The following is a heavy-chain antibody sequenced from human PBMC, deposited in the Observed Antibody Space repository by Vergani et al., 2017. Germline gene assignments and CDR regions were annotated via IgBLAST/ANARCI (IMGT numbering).Heavy chain of an antibody. D-gene: IGHD5-24*01. J-gene: IGHJ1*01. V-gene: IGHV2-5*01. Sequence: QITLKESGPTLVNPTQTLALTCTFSGSSLDTYDMGVDWIRQPPGKAPEWLGLIYWNDVTRYNPSLKNRVTISQDTSKNLVVLTMTDMDPMDTATYYCGSEQRWSHLINWGQGTPVTVSS. CDR1: GSSLDTYDMG. CDR3: GSEQRWSHLIN. CDR2: IYWNDVT.